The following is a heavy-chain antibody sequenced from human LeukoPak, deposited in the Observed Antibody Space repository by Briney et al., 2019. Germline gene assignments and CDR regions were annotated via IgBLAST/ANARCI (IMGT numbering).Heavy chain of an antibody. D-gene: IGHD2-2*01. J-gene: IGHJ4*02. CDR2: INPNSGGT. CDR3: ARAEHIVVVPAAPPDY. V-gene: IGHV1-2*06. CDR1: GYTFTGYY. Sequence: ASVKVSCKASGYTFTGYYMHRVRQAPGQGLEWMGRINPNSGGTNYAQKFQGRVTMTRDTSISTAYMELSRLRSDDTAVYYCARAEHIVVVPAAPPDYWGQGTLVTVSS.